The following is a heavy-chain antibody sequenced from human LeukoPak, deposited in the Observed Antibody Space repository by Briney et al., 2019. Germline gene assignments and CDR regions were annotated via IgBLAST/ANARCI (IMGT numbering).Heavy chain of an antibody. CDR2: ISGSGGST. V-gene: IGHV3-23*01. CDR3: AKGLTFPIVVVVAATMDFDY. J-gene: IGHJ4*02. D-gene: IGHD2-15*01. CDR1: GFTFSSYA. Sequence: GGSLRLSCAASGFTFSSYAMSWVRQAPGKGLEWVSAISGSGGSTYYADSVKGRFTISRDNSKNTLYLQMNSLRAEDTAVYYCAKGLTFPIVVVVAATMDFDYWGQGTLVTVSS.